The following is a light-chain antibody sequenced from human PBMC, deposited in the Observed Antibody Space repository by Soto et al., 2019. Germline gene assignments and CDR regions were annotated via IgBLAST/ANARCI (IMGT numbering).Light chain of an antibody. CDR3: QQYYTTPQT. J-gene: IGKJ1*01. V-gene: IGKV4-1*01. CDR2: WAS. Sequence: DIVMTQSPDSLAVSLGERATINCKSSRNILYTSNNKNYLAWYQQKPGQPPKLLISWASTREFGVPDRFSGSGSGTGFTLTISSLQAEDVAVYHCQQYYTTPQTFGQGTKVEIK. CDR1: RNILYTSNNKNY.